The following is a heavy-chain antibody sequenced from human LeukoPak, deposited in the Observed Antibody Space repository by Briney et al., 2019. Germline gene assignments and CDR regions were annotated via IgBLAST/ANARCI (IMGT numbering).Heavy chain of an antibody. CDR2: IIPILGIA. J-gene: IGHJ4*02. CDR1: GGTFSSYA. D-gene: IGHD3-22*01. V-gene: IGHV1-69*04. Sequence: ASVKVSCKASGGTFSSYAMSWVRQAPGQGLEWMGRIIPILGIANYAQKFQGRVTITADKSTSTAYMELSSLRSEDTAVYYCARDQPPDYYDSRGPIGYWGQGTLVTVSS. CDR3: ARDQPPDYYDSRGPIGY.